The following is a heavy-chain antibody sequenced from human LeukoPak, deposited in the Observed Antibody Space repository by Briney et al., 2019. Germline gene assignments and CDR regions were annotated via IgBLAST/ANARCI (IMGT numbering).Heavy chain of an antibody. CDR1: GFTFSSYW. D-gene: IGHD3-22*01. CDR3: AKDFSSLLTYYYDSSGSLFDY. CDR2: IKTDGSTT. V-gene: IGHV3-74*01. J-gene: IGHJ4*02. Sequence: PGGSLRLSCAVSGFTFSSYWMHWVRQAPGKGLVWVSHIKTDGSTTAYADSVKGRFTISRDSSRNTLFLHMNTLRAEDTAVYYCAKDFSSLLTYYYDSSGSLFDYWGQGTLVTVSS.